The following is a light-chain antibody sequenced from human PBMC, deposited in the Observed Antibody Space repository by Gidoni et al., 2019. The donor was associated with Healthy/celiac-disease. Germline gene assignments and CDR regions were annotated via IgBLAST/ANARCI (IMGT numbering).Light chain of an antibody. V-gene: IGLV3-1*01. CDR3: QAWDSSTAV. Sequence: SYELTQPLPVSVPPGQTASITCSGDKLGDKYACWYQQKPGQSPVLVIYQDSKRPSGIPERFSGSNSGNTATLTISGTQAMDEADYYCQAWDSSTAVFGGGTKLTVL. CDR1: KLGDKY. J-gene: IGLJ2*01. CDR2: QDS.